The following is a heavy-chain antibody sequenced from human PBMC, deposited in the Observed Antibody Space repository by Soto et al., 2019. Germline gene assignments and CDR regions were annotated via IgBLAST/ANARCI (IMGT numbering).Heavy chain of an antibody. D-gene: IGHD3-22*01. CDR3: ARVYYYDSSAPFDP. CDR1: GGSISSGDYY. J-gene: IGHJ5*02. Sequence: PSETLSLTCTVSGGSISSGDYYWSWIRQPPGKGLEWIGYIYYSGGTYYNPSLKSRVTISVDTSKNQFSLKLSSVTAADTAVYYCARVYYYDSSAPFDPWGQGTLVTVSS. V-gene: IGHV4-30-4*02. CDR2: IYYSGGT.